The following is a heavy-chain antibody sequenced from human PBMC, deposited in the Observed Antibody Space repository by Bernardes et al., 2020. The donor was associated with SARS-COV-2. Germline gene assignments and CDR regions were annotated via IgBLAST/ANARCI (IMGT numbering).Heavy chain of an antibody. CDR2: IGSSGFTQ. CDR3: ARGGILAAFDI. Sequence: GGSLRLSCAASGFTFSSSNIHWVRQAPGKGLEWVSFIGSSGFTQYYADSLKGRFTISRDNAQNSLYLQMNSLRDEDTAVYYCARGGILAAFDIWGLGTMVTVSS. V-gene: IGHV3-48*02. J-gene: IGHJ3*02. CDR1: GFTFSSSN.